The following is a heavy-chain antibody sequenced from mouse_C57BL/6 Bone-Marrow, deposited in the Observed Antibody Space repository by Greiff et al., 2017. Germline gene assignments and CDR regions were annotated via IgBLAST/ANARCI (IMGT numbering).Heavy chain of an antibody. J-gene: IGHJ2*01. V-gene: IGHV1-81*01. CDR3: AREGYSSGYC. CDR2: IYPRSGNT. CDR1: GYTFTSYG. Sequence: VQLQQSGAELARPGASVKLSCKASGYTFTSYGISWVKQRTGQGLEWIGEIYPRSGNTYYNEKFKGKATLTADKSSNTAYVELRSLTSEDSAVYFCAREGYSSGYCWGQGTTLTVSS. D-gene: IGHD3-2*02.